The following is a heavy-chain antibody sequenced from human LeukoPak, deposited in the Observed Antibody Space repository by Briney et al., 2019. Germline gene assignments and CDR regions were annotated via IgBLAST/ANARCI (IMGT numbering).Heavy chain of an antibody. D-gene: IGHD2-8*01. V-gene: IGHV1-18*01. Sequence: ASVKVSCKASGYTFISYGINWVRQAPGQGLEWMGWISAYSGNTNSARKFQGRVTMTTDTSTSTAYMELRSLKSDDTAVYYCARAGCINGVCDGPADSYSEIDRWGQGTLVTVSS. CDR1: GYTFISYG. J-gene: IGHJ5*02. CDR3: ARAGCINGVCDGPADSYSEIDR. CDR2: ISAYSGNT.